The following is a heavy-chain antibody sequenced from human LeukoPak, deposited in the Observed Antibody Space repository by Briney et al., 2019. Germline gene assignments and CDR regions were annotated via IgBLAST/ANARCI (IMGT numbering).Heavy chain of an antibody. J-gene: IGHJ4*02. D-gene: IGHD2-21*02. CDR3: ARGEEAYCGGDCSYYFDY. V-gene: IGHV4-30-2*01. Sequence: SETLSLTCAVSGGSISSGGYSWSWIRQPPGKGLEWIGYIYHSGSTYYNPSLKSRVTISVDRSKNQFSLKLSSVTAADTAVYYCARGEEAYCGGDCSYYFDYWGQGTLVTVSS. CDR1: GGSISSGGYS. CDR2: IYHSGST.